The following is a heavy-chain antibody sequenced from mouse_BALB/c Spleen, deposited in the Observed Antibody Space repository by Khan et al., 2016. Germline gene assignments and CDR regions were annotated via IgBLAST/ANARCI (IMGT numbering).Heavy chain of an antibody. CDR2: IDPANGNT. J-gene: IGHJ2*01. D-gene: IGHD1-1*01. CDR3: ASLLLRFHY. CDR1: GYTLSSYW. Sequence: VQLQQSGAEVMKPGASVKISCKATGYTLSSYWIEWVKQRPEQGLEWIGRIDPANGNTKSDPKFQGKATITADTSSNTAYLQLSSLTSEDTAVYYCASLLLRFHYWGQGTTLTVSS. V-gene: IGHV14-3*02.